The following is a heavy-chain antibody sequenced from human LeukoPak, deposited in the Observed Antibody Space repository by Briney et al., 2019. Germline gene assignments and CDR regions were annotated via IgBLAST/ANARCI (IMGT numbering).Heavy chain of an antibody. CDR3: ATLPGPQEMATIRDY. CDR2: IYTSGST. V-gene: IGHV4-4*07. D-gene: IGHD5-24*01. Sequence: PSETLSLTCTVSGGSISSYYWSWIRQPAGKGLEWIGRIYTSGSTNYNPSLKSRVTMSVDKSKNQFSLKLSSVTAADTAVYYCATLPGPQEMATIRDYWGQGTLVTVSS. CDR1: GGSISSYY. J-gene: IGHJ4*02.